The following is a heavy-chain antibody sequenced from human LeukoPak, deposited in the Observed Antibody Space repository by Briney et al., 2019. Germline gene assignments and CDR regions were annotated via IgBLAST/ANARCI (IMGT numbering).Heavy chain of an antibody. Sequence: GGSLRLSCAATGFTFSDYYMSWIRQAPGKGLEWVSYISSSGSTIYYADSVRGRFTISRDNSKSAVYLQMNSLRAEDTAIYYCARDAPGNSHTLDYWGQGTLVTVSS. J-gene: IGHJ4*02. V-gene: IGHV3-11*01. CDR1: GFTFSDYY. D-gene: IGHD4-23*01. CDR3: ARDAPGNSHTLDY. CDR2: ISSSGSTI.